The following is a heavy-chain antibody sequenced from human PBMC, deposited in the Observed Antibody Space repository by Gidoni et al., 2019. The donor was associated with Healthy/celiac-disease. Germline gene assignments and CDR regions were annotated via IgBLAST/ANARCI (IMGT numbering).Heavy chain of an antibody. CDR3: ATSYYDYVWGSYNWFDP. D-gene: IGHD3-16*01. V-gene: IGHV4-39*01. Sequence: QLQLQASGPGLVKPSETLSLTCTVSGGSIRSSSYYWGWIRQPPGKGLEWIGSIYYSGSTYYNPSLKSRVTISVDTSKNQFSLKLSSVTAADTAVYYCATSYYDYVWGSYNWFDPWGQGTLVTVSS. CDR2: IYYSGST. CDR1: GGSIRSSSYY. J-gene: IGHJ5*02.